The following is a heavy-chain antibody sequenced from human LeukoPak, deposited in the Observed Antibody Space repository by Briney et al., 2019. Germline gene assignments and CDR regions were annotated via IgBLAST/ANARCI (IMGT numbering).Heavy chain of an antibody. Sequence: GGSLRLSCAASGFTFSNYWMSWVRQAPGKGLVWVSRINSDGSSTSYADSVKGRFTISRDNAKNTLYLQMNSLRAEDTAVYYCARGDYGGNHPSGYWGQGTLVTVSS. CDR2: INSDGSST. D-gene: IGHD4-23*01. CDR1: GFTFSNYW. J-gene: IGHJ4*02. CDR3: ARGDYGGNHPSGY. V-gene: IGHV3-74*01.